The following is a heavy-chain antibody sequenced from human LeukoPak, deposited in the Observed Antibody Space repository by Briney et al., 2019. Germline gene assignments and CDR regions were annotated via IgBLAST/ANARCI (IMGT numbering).Heavy chain of an antibody. Sequence: PSETLSLTCTVSGGSISSYYWSWIREPPGKGLEWIGYIYYSGSTNYNPSLNSRVTISVDTSKNHCSLKLSSVTAADTAVYYCARWSTGSYNNWFDPWGQGTLVTVSS. J-gene: IGHJ5*02. CDR1: GGSISSYY. CDR3: ARWSTGSYNNWFDP. V-gene: IGHV4-59*01. CDR2: IYYSGST. D-gene: IGHD1-26*01.